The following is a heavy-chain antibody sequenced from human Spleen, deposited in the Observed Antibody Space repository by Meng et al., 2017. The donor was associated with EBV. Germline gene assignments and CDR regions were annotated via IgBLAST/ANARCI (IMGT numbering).Heavy chain of an antibody. J-gene: IGHJ4*02. CDR2: INADNGDT. V-gene: IGHV1-3*01. CDR1: GYTFTTYA. D-gene: IGHD3-22*01. Sequence: QVQVGKSGAEVMQPGASVKVSCKASGYTFTTYAMHWVRQAPGQRLEWMGWINADNGDTKYSQRLQGRVTITRDTSASTAYMELSSLRSEDTAVYYCARDLYDSSGSTFDYWGQGTLVTVSS. CDR3: ARDLYDSSGSTFDY.